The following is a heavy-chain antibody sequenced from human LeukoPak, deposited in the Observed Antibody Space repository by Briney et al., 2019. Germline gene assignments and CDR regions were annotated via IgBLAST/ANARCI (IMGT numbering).Heavy chain of an antibody. CDR3: ARDQATTGKVHYYYYMDV. CDR2: INPNSGGT. D-gene: IGHD1-1*01. V-gene: IGHV1-2*02. CDR1: GYTFTGYY. J-gene: IGHJ6*03. Sequence: ASVKVSCKASGYTFTGYYMHWVRQAPGQGLEWMGWINPNSGGTNYAQKFQGRVTMTRDTSISTAYMELSRLRSDDTAVYCCARDQATTGKVHYYYYMDVWGKGTTVTISS.